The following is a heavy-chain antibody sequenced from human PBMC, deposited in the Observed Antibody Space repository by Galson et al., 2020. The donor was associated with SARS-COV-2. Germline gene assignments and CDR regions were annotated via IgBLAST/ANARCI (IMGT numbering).Heavy chain of an antibody. CDR1: GAHISNSSYY. V-gene: IGHV4-61*02. Sequence: SEPLSLTCTVSGAHISNSSYYWSWLRQPAGKALEWIGGVYASGNTEYNPSLKSRVSISLDTSKNQFSLRLSSVTASDTAVCYCGKDFYFEICGRGNLVPVSS. CDR3: GKDFYFEI. J-gene: IGHJ2*01. CDR2: VYASGNT.